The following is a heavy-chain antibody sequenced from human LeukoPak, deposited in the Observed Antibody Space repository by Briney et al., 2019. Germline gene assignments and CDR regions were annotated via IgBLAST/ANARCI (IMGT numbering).Heavy chain of an antibody. CDR1: GFPFSNYW. V-gene: IGHV3-7*01. CDR3: ARGSSGYYCDHFQT. J-gene: IGHJ1*01. D-gene: IGHD3-22*01. CDR2: IKQDGIEK. Sequence: GGSLRLSCAASGFPFSNYWMTWIRQAPGKGREWVANIKQDGIEKYYVDSVEGRFTVSRDNTKNSLFLQMDSLRAEDTAVYYCARGSSGYYCDHFQTWGQGSLVTVSS.